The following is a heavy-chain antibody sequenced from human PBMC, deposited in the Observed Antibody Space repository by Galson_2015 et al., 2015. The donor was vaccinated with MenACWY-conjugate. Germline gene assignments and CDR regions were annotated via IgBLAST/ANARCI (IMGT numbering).Heavy chain of an antibody. J-gene: IGHJ5*02. CDR3: ARRGSTLDGRPGWFDP. V-gene: IGHV3-21*01. D-gene: IGHD5/OR15-5a*01. CDR2: ISSDSSYI. Sequence: SLRLSCAASGFTFSTYRMNWVRQAPGKGLEWVSSISSDSSYIYYADSVKGRFTISRDNAKDSVYLQMNSLRAEDTAVYYCARRGSTLDGRPGWFDPWGQGTLVTVSS. CDR1: GFTFSTYR.